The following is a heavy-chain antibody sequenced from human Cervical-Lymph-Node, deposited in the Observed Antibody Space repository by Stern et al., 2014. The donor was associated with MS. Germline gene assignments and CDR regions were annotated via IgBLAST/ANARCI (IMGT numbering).Heavy chain of an antibody. V-gene: IGHV4-39*01. CDR1: GDSISSYTHY. D-gene: IGHD2-8*02. CDR3: AKHACTGAACPFDL. J-gene: IGHJ4*02. CDR2: VYYSGAT. Sequence: QVQLQESGPGLVKPSETLSLTCAVSGDSISSYTHYWAWIRQPPGKGLEWIGSVYYSGATYYNPSLKMPSPIPVDPSKNPFPLGLTSWTAADTAVYYCAKHACTGAACPFDLWGQGTLVTVSS.